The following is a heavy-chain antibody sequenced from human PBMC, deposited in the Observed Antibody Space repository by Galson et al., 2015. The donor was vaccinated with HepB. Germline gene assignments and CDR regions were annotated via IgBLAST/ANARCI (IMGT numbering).Heavy chain of an antibody. D-gene: IGHD6-13*01. CDR1: GFTFSSYA. Sequence: SLRLSCAASGFTFSSYAMHWVRQAPGKGLEWVAVISYDGSNKYYADSVKGRFTISRDNSKNTLYLQMNSLRAEDTAVYYCARDDSSSWYGGLDYWGQGTLVTVSS. CDR2: ISYDGSNK. V-gene: IGHV3-30*04. CDR3: ARDDSSSWYGGLDY. J-gene: IGHJ4*02.